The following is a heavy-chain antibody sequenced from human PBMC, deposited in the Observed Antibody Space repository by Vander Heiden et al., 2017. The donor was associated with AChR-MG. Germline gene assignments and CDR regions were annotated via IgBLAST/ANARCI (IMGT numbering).Heavy chain of an antibody. CDR1: GISFSRYW. CDR3: AGHPDS. Sequence: VQLVESGGGLVQPGGSLRLSCVGTGISFSRYWMSWVRQAPGKGLEWVAHIKEDGSDKYYVDSVKGRFTISRDNVKKSVYLQMSSLRAEDTAVYYCAGHPDSWGQGTLVTISS. V-gene: IGHV3-7*01. CDR2: IKEDGSDK. J-gene: IGHJ4*02.